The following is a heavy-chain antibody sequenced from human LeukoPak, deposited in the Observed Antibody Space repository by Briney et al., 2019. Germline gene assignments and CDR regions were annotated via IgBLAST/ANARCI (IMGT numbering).Heavy chain of an antibody. J-gene: IGHJ4*02. CDR2: ILKDGSDA. D-gene: IGHD1-26*01. Sequence: PGGSLRLSCTASAFTFNNFPMHWVRQAPGKGLEWVTLILKDGSDAFYADSVKGRFTISRDNSENTLFLQMNSLRAEDTAVYYCALSGIVGATRYYFDYWGQGTLVTVSS. CDR1: AFTFNNFP. V-gene: IGHV3-30-3*01. CDR3: ALSGIVGATRYYFDY.